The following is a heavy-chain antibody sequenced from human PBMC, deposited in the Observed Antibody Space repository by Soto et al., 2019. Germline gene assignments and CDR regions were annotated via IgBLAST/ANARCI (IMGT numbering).Heavy chain of an antibody. Sequence: QITLKESGPTLVKPTQTLTLTCTFSGFSLSTSGVGVGWIRQPPGKALEWLAVIYWDDDKRYSPSLKSRLTITQDTSKNQVVLTMTNMDPVDTVTYYCAHRSGVVPAWAQGGMDVWGQGTTVTVSS. J-gene: IGHJ6*02. CDR3: AHRSGVVPAWAQGGMDV. V-gene: IGHV2-5*02. D-gene: IGHD2-2*01. CDR1: GFSLSTSGVG. CDR2: IYWDDDK.